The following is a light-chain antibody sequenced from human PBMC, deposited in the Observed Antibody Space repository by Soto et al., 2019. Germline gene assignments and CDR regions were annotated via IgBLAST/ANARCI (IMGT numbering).Light chain of an antibody. V-gene: IGKV1-5*03. CDR1: QSISAW. Sequence: DIQMTQSPSTLSASVGDRVSINCRASQSISAWLAWYQQKPGKAPRLLIYKASTLEIGVPSRFSGSGSGTEFTLTIISLQPDDVATYYCQQYNDYSWTFGQGTKVEIK. CDR2: KAS. J-gene: IGKJ1*01. CDR3: QQYNDYSWT.